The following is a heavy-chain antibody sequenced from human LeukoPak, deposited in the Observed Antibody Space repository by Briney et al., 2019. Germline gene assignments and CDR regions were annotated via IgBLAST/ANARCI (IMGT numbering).Heavy chain of an antibody. CDR1: GFTFSSYW. CDR3: ARDQRGVVAATIWFDP. D-gene: IGHD2-15*01. V-gene: IGHV3-7*03. Sequence: GGSLRLSCVASGFTFSSYWMSWVRQAPGKGLEWVANIKQDGSEKYYVDSVKGRFTISRDNAKNSLYLQMNSLRAEDTAVYYCARDQRGVVAATIWFDPWGQGTLVTVSS. J-gene: IGHJ5*02. CDR2: IKQDGSEK.